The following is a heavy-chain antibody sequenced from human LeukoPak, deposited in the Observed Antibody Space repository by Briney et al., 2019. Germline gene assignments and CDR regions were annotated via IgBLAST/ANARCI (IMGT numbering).Heavy chain of an antibody. D-gene: IGHD1-1*01. CDR3: ARGEIRLFDY. CDR1: GASISSGSYY. V-gene: IGHV4-61*02. Sequence: SETLSLTCTVSGASISSGSYYWSWIRQPAGKGLEWIGRIYTSGSTNYSPSLKTRVTISVDRSKNQFSLKLSSVTAADTAVYYCARGEIRLFDYWGQGTLVTVSS. J-gene: IGHJ4*02. CDR2: IYTSGST.